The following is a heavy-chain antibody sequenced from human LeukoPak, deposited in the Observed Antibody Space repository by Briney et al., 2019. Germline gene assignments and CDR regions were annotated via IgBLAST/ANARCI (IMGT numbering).Heavy chain of an antibody. CDR1: GFTFSDYY. CDR3: ARGVLRRYPH. D-gene: IGHD4-17*01. J-gene: IGHJ4*02. CDR2: ISNGDNTI. V-gene: IGHV3-11*01. Sequence: GGSLRLSCAASGFTFSDYYMSWIRQAPGKWLEWVSYISNGDNTIYYADSVKGRFTISRDNAKNSLYLQMNSLRAEDTAVYYCARGVLRRYPHWGQGTLVTVSS.